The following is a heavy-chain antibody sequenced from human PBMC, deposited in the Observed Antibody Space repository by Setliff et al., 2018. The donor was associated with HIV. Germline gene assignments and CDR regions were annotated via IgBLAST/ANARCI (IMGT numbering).Heavy chain of an antibody. Sequence: PSQTLSLTCAFNGGSFSGYYWMWIRQSPGEGLEWIGEINHSGNTNYNPSLKSRITISVDRSKNLFSLKLISVTAADQGVYYCARVPVAGANWFDPWGLGTLVTVSS. J-gene: IGHJ5*02. D-gene: IGHD2-21*01. CDR2: INHSGNT. V-gene: IGHV4-34*01. CDR3: ARVPVAGANWFDP. CDR1: GGSFSGYY.